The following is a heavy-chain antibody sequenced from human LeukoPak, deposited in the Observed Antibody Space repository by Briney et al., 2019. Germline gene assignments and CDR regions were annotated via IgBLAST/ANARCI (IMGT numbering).Heavy chain of an antibody. CDR3: AKDLDRTTVRPEYFQH. D-gene: IGHD4-11*01. J-gene: IGHJ1*01. Sequence: GGSLRLSCAASGFTFSSYAMSWVRQAPGKGLEWVSAISGSGGSTYYADSVKGRFTISRDNSENTLYLQMNSLRAEDTAVYYCAKDLDRTTVRPEYFQHWGQGTLVTVSS. CDR2: ISGSGGST. V-gene: IGHV3-23*01. CDR1: GFTFSSYA.